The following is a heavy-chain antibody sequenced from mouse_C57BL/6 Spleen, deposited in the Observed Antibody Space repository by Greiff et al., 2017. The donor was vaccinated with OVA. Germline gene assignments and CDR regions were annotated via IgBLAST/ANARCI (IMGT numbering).Heavy chain of an antibody. J-gene: IGHJ2*01. CDR3: ARSDYGSSYND. CDR1: GYSFTGYY. Sequence: EVQLQQSGPELVKPGASVKISCKASGYSFTGYYMNWVKQSPEKSLEWIGEITPSTGGTTYNQKFKAKATLTVDKSSSTAYMQLKSLTSEDSAVYYCARSDYGSSYNDWGQGTTLTVSS. V-gene: IGHV1-42*01. D-gene: IGHD1-1*01. CDR2: ITPSTGGT.